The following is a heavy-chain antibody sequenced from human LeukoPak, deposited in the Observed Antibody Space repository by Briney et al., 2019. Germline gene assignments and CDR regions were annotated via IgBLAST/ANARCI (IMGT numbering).Heavy chain of an antibody. CDR2: ISSTSSAI. D-gene: IGHD5-12*01. CDR3: ARQERTLWDIHPSDY. V-gene: IGHV3-48*01. J-gene: IGHJ4*02. Sequence: SGGSLRLSCAASGFTFSSYSMNWVRQSPGKGLEWISYISSTSSAIYYADSVRGRFTISRDNAKNSLYLQMNSLRAEDTAVYYCARQERTLWDIHPSDYWGQGTLVTVSS. CDR1: GFTFSSYS.